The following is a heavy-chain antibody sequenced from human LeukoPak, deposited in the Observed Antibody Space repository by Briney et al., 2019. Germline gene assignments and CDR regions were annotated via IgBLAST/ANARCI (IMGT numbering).Heavy chain of an antibody. Sequence: GGPLRLSCAASEFTFRTYAMHWVRQAPGKGLGGVEVISYDGSNKYYADSVKGRFTISRDNSKNTLYLQMNSLRAEDTAVYYCARDRDPIIAVAGTLDYWGQGTLVTVSS. CDR3: ARDRDPIIAVAGTLDY. D-gene: IGHD6-19*01. V-gene: IGHV3-30-3*01. CDR2: ISYDGSNK. J-gene: IGHJ4*02. CDR1: EFTFRTYA.